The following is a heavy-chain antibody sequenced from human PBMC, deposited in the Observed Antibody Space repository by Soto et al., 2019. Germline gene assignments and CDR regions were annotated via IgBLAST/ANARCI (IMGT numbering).Heavy chain of an antibody. CDR2: INAGNGNT. CDR3: ARDSGRMDTITGMGY. J-gene: IGHJ4*02. CDR1: GYTFTSYA. V-gene: IGHV1-3*01. D-gene: IGHD1-20*01. Sequence: ASVKVSCKASGYTFTSYAMHWVRQAPGQRLEWMGWINAGNGNTKYSQKFQGRVTITRDTSASTAYMELSSLRSEDTAVYYCARDSGRMDTITGMGYWGQGTLVTVSS.